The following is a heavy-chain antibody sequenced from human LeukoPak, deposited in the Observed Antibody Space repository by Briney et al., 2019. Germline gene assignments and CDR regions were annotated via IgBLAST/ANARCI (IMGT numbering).Heavy chain of an antibody. V-gene: IGHV4-34*01. Sequence: SETLSLTCAVYGGSFRGYYWSWIRQPPGRGLEWIGEINHSGSTNYNPSLKSRVTISGDTSKNQFSLKLSSVTAGDTAVYYCSERHNDDSRCYYSHCWGQGTLVTVPS. D-gene: IGHD3-22*01. CDR1: GGSFRGYY. CDR3: SERHNDDSRCYYSHC. J-gene: IGHJ4*02. CDR2: INHSGST.